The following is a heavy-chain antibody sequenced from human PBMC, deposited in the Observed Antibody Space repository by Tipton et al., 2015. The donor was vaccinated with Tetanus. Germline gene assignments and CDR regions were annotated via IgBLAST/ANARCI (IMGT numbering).Heavy chain of an antibody. CDR1: GGSFSGYY. Sequence: TLSLTCAVYGGSFSGYYWSWIRQPPGKGLEWIGEINHSGSTNYNPSLKSRVTISVDTSKNQFSLKLSSVTAADTAVYYCARGRPPWTAMVTSFDYWGQGTLVTVSS. D-gene: IGHD5-18*01. CDR2: INHSGST. J-gene: IGHJ4*02. V-gene: IGHV4-34*01. CDR3: ARGRPPWTAMVTSFDY.